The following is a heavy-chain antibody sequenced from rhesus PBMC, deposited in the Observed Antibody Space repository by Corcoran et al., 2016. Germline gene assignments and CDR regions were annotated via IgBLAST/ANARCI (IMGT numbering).Heavy chain of an antibody. CDR1: GGPISSTY. Sequence: QLQLQESGPGLVKPSETLSLTCGVSGGPISSTYWTWIRQPPGKGLEWIGYIFGSGTTNYNPSLKSRVTLSVDTSQNQLSLKLRSVTAADTAVYYCARTLGNYFDLWGQGVLVTVSS. CDR2: IFGSGTT. V-gene: IGHV4S11*01. D-gene: IGHD5-24*01. CDR3: ARTLGNYFDL. J-gene: IGHJ4*01.